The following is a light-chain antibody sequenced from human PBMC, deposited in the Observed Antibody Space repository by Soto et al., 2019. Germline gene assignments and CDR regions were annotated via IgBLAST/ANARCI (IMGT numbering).Light chain of an antibody. V-gene: IGKV3-11*01. Sequence: EIELTQSPATLSLSPGERATLSCRASQNVEGYLAWYQQKPGQAPRLLIYDASNRAPGIPARFSGSGSGTDFTLTISSLEPEDFAVYYCQQRKTWPPITFGQGTPMEIK. CDR1: QNVEGY. J-gene: IGKJ5*01. CDR3: QQRKTWPPIT. CDR2: DAS.